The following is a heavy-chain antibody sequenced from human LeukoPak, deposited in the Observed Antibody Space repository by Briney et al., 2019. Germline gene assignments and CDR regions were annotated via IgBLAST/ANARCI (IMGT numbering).Heavy chain of an antibody. CDR3: ARGGYCSSTSCSYYFDY. Sequence: GGSLRLSCAASGFTFSSYGMHWVRQAPGKGLEWVAVISYDGSNKYYADSVKGRFTISRDNSKNTLYLQMNSLRAEDTAVYYCARGGYCSSTSCSYYFDYWGQGTLVTVSS. J-gene: IGHJ4*02. CDR1: GFTFSSYG. V-gene: IGHV3-30*03. CDR2: ISYDGSNK. D-gene: IGHD2-2*01.